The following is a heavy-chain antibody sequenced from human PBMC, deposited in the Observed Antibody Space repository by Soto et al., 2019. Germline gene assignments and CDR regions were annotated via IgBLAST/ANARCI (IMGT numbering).Heavy chain of an antibody. V-gene: IGHV5-10-1*01. CDR3: ARLPVAQLTPKNYYYYGMDV. CDR1: GYSFTSYW. CDR2: IDPSDSYT. Sequence: RGESLKISCKGSGYSFTSYWISWVRQMPGKGLEWMGRIDPSDSYTNYSPSFQGHVTISADKSISTAYLQWSSLKASDTAMYYCARLPVAQLTPKNYYYYGMDVWGQGTTVTVSS. J-gene: IGHJ6*02. D-gene: IGHD6-19*01.